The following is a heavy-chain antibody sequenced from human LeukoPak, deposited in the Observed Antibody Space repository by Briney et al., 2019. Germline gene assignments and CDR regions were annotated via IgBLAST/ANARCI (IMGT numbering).Heavy chain of an antibody. CDR2: ISSNGGST. D-gene: IGHD5-24*01. V-gene: IGHV3-64D*06. Sequence: GGSLRLSCSASGFIFSSYAMHWARQAPGKGLEYVSAISSNGGSTYYADSVKGRFTISRDSSKNTRYLQMTSLRAEDTAVYYCVKPRDGYNWGAFDIWGQGTMVTVSS. J-gene: IGHJ3*02. CDR1: GFIFSSYA. CDR3: VKPRDGYNWGAFDI.